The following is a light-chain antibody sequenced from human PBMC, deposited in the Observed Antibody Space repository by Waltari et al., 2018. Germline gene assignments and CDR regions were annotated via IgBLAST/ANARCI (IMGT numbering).Light chain of an antibody. J-gene: IGKJ1*01. CDR3: QQYGNTPPT. CDR2: GVS. V-gene: IGKV3-20*01. CDR1: QSVSSSY. Sequence: ELVLTQSPGTLSLSPGESATLSCRASQSVSSSYLAWSQQNPGQAPWLLIYGVSSMATGIPDRFSCSGSGTDFTLTISRLEPEDFAVYYCQQYGNTPPTFGQGTKVEIK.